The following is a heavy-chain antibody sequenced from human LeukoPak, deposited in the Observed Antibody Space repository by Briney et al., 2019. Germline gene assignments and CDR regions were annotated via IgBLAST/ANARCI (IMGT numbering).Heavy chain of an antibody. V-gene: IGHV3-23*01. CDR1: GFTFNSYG. CDR3: AKGMSWFDP. J-gene: IGHJ5*02. CDR2: ISGSDGST. Sequence: AGGSLRLSCAASGFTFNSYGMTWVRQAPGKGLEWVSSISGSDGSTYYADSVKGRFTISRDNSENTVYLQMNSLRAEDTAVYYCAKGMSWFDPWGQGTLVTVSS.